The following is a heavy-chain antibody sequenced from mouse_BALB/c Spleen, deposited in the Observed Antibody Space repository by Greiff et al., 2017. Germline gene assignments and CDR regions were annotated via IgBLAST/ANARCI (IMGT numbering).Heavy chain of an antibody. Sequence: EVKLVESGGGLVKPGGSLKLSCAASGFAFSSYDMSWVRQTPEKRLEWVAYISSGGGSTYYPDTVKGRFTISRDNAKNTLYLQMSSLKSEDTAMYYCARHGGLRRYYAMDYWGQGTSVTVSS. V-gene: IGHV5-12-1*01. J-gene: IGHJ4*01. CDR1: GFAFSSYD. CDR2: ISSGGGST. D-gene: IGHD2-4*01. CDR3: ARHGGLRRYYAMDY.